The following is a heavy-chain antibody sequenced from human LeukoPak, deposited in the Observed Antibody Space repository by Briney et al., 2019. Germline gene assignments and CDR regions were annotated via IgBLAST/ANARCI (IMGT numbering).Heavy chain of an antibody. CDR1: GFTFSSCS. D-gene: IGHD6-19*01. CDR2: ISSSSSYI. V-gene: IGHV3-21*01. J-gene: IGHJ4*02. Sequence: GGSLRLSCAASGFTFSSCSMNWVRQAPGKGLEWVSSISSSSSYIYYADSVKGRFTISRDNAKNSLYLQMNSLRAEDTAVYYCARDMIAVAGTVYWGQGTLVTVSS. CDR3: ARDMIAVAGTVY.